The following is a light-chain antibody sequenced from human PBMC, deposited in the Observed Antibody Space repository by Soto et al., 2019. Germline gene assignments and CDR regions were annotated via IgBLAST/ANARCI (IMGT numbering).Light chain of an antibody. CDR1: SSDIGTYNS. Sequence: QSVLTQPASVSGSPGESITISCTGTSSDIGTYNSVSWYQHHPGKAPKLLIFEVIDRPSGVSDRFSGSTSGNTASLIISGLQPEDEADYYCCSYTSTYTLVFGGGTKVTVL. CDR2: EVI. J-gene: IGLJ3*02. CDR3: CSYTSTYTLV. V-gene: IGLV2-14*01.